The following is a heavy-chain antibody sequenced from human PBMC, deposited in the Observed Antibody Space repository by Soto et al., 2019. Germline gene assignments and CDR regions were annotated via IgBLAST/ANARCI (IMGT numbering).Heavy chain of an antibody. D-gene: IGHD1-26*01. J-gene: IGHJ4*02. CDR1: GFGFSTHA. CDR3: AKDSPLSGRYQDLDY. V-gene: IGHV3-23*01. Sequence: GGSLRLSCAASGFGFSTHAMTWVRQAPGEGLEWVSALTPGGETTHYMDSVRGRFTISRDNAKNTLYLEINSLTAADTAVYYCAKDSPLSGRYQDLDYWGQGTLVTVSS. CDR2: LTPGGETT.